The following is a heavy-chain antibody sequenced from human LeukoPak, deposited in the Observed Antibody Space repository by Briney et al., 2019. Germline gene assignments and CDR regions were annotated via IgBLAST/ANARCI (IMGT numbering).Heavy chain of an antibody. D-gene: IGHD3-9*01. CDR3: AKYKSGDYFDAGKRYYFDQ. CDR1: VYTFTSYD. J-gene: IGHJ4*02. V-gene: IGHV1-8*01. CDR2: MNATSGKT. Sequence: ASLKVSCKASVYTFTSYDINWVRQAPGQGLDWMGWMNATSGKTGQAQKFQGRITMTRDTSISTAYMELSSLRPEDTAVYYCAKYKSGDYFDAGKRYYFDQWGQGTPVTVSS.